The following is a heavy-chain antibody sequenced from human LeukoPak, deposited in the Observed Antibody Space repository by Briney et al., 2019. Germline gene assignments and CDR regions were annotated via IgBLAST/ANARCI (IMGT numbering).Heavy chain of an antibody. V-gene: IGHV1-2*02. J-gene: IGHJ6*02. CDR1: GYTFTGYY. D-gene: IGHD2-15*01. CDR2: INPNSGGT. CDR3: ASSYCSGGSCYKTRLYYYYGMDV. Sequence: GASVKVSCKASGYTFTGYYTHWVRQAPGQGLEWMGWINPNSGGTNYAQKFQGRVTMTRDTSISTAYMELSRLRSDDTAVYYCASSYCSGGSCYKTRLYYYYGMDVWGQGTTVTVSS.